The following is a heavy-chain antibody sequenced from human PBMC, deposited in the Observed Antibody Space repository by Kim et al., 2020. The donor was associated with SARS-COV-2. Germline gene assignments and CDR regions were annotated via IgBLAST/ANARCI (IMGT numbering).Heavy chain of an antibody. CDR2: IYSGGST. Sequence: GGSLRLSCAASGFTVSSNYMSWVCQAPGKGLEWVSVIYSGGSTNFVDSAKGRLTISRDNSKNTPYLQMNSLQAVDTAVYYCARDMDYDYVWGSYRPVSFFLPYYGMDVWGQGTTVTVSS. J-gene: IGHJ6*02. V-gene: IGHV3-66*02. CDR1: GFTVSSNY. D-gene: IGHD3-16*02. CDR3: ARDMDYDYVWGSYRPVSFFLPYYGMDV.